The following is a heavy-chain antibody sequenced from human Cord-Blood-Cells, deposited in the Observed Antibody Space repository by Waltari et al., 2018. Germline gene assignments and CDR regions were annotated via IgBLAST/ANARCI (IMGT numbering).Heavy chain of an antibody. CDR3: ARGKSASIAAAAADY. Sequence: QVQLQESGPGLVKPSETLSLTCTVSGGPISSYYWSWIRPPPGKGLEWIGYIYYSGSTNYNPSLKSRVTISVDTSKNQFSLKLSSVTAADTAVYYCARGKSASIAAAAADYWGQGTLVTVSS. D-gene: IGHD6-13*01. CDR1: GGPISSYY. V-gene: IGHV4-59*01. J-gene: IGHJ4*02. CDR2: IYYSGST.